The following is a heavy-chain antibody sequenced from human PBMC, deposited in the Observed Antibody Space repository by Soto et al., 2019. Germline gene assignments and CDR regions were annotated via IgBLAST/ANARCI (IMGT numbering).Heavy chain of an antibody. CDR1: GGTVSSYA. CDR2: IIPIFGTA. Sequence: QVQLVQSGAEVKKPGSSVKVSCKASGGTVSSYAISWVRQAPGQGLEWMGGIIPIFGTANYAQKFQGRVTITADESTSTAYMELSSLRSEDTAVYYCARGSITIFGVGYYYGMDVWGQGTTVTVSS. J-gene: IGHJ6*02. D-gene: IGHD3-3*01. V-gene: IGHV1-69*12. CDR3: ARGSITIFGVGYYYGMDV.